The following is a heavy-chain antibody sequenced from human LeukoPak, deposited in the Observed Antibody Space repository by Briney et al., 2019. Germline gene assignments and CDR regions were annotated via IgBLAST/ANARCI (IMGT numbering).Heavy chain of an antibody. V-gene: IGHV1-8*01. Sequence: ASVKVSCKASGYTSTSYDINWVRQATGQGLEWMGWMNPNSGNTGYAQKFQGRVTMTRNTSISTAYMELSSLRSEDTAVYYCARVGSSWRDYYYYYGMDVWGQGTTVTVSS. CDR2: MNPNSGNT. CDR3: ARVGSSWRDYYYYYGMDV. J-gene: IGHJ6*02. CDR1: GYTSTSYD. D-gene: IGHD6-13*01.